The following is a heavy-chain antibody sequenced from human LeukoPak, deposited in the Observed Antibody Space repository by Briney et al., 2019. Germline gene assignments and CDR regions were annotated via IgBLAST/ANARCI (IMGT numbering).Heavy chain of an antibody. J-gene: IGHJ6*03. Sequence: GGPLRLSCAASGFTFSSYGMHWFRQAPGKGLEWVAFIRYDGSNKYYADSVKGRFTISRDNSKNTLYLQMNSLRAEDTAVYYCAKGALGYCSSTSCSNYYYYYMDVWGKGTTVTXS. CDR1: GFTFSSYG. CDR3: AKGALGYCSSTSCSNYYYYYMDV. D-gene: IGHD2-2*01. CDR2: IRYDGSNK. V-gene: IGHV3-30*02.